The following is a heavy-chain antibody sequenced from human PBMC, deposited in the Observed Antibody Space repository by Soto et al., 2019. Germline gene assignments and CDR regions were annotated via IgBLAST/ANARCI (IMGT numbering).Heavy chain of an antibody. CDR2: IIPIFGTA. CDR1: GGTFSIYA. J-gene: IGHJ6*02. V-gene: IGHV1-69*13. Sequence: ASVKVYCKASGGTFSIYAISWVRQAPGQGLEWMGGIIPIFGTANYAQKFKGRVTITADESTSKAYMELSSLRSEDTAVYYCARNPGYSSSWYRSGGYGMDVWGQGTTVTVSS. D-gene: IGHD6-13*01. CDR3: ARNPGYSSSWYRSGGYGMDV.